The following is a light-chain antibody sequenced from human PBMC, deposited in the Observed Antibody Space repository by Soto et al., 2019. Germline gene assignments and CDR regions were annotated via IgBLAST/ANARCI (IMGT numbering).Light chain of an antibody. CDR2: SNN. CDR3: AAWDDSLNGHVV. V-gene: IGLV1-44*01. Sequence: QSVLTQPPSASGTPGQRVTISCSGSSSNIGSNTVNWYQQLPGTAPKLIIYSNNQRPSGVPDRFSGSKSGTSASLAISGLQAEDEAYYYCAAWDDSLNGHVVFGGGTKLTVL. CDR1: SSNIGSNT. J-gene: IGLJ2*01.